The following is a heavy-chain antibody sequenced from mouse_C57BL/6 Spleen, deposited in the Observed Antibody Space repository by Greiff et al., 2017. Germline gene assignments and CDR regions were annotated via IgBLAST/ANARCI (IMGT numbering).Heavy chain of an antibody. D-gene: IGHD3-1*01. CDR3: ARHSSEGYAMDY. CDR2: ISSGGSYT. J-gene: IGHJ4*01. V-gene: IGHV5-6*01. CDR1: GFTFSSYG. Sequence: EVKVVESGGDLVKPGGSLKLSCAASGFTFSSYGMSWVRQTPDKRLEWVATISSGGSYTYYPDSVKGRFTISRDNAKNTLYLQMSSLKSEDTAMYYCARHSSEGYAMDYWGQGTSVTVSS.